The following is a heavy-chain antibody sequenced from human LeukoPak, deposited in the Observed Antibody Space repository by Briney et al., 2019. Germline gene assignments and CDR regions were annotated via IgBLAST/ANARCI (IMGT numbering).Heavy chain of an antibody. D-gene: IGHD5-18*01. CDR1: GFTFSSYW. CDR2: INTDGSST. CDR3: ATGSGLWSPDY. V-gene: IGHV3-74*01. J-gene: IGHJ4*02. Sequence: PGGSLRLSCAASGFTFSSYWMHWVRQAPGKGLVWVSRINTDGSSTSYADSVKGRFTISRDNAKNRLYAQMNSLRADDTAVYYCATGSGLWSPDYWGQGTLVTVSS.